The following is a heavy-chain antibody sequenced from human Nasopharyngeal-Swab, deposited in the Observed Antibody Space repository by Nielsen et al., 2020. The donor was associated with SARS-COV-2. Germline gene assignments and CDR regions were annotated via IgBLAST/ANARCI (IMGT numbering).Heavy chain of an antibody. CDR3: ARAPSYHESRPHY. V-gene: IGHV3-72*01. J-gene: IGHJ4*02. D-gene: IGHD3-16*02. CDR2: IRNRANSYAT. CDR1: GFNFRDPY. Sequence: GESLKISCAASGFNFRDPYMNWVRQAPGKGLEWVGRIRNRANSYATEYAASVKGRFTISRDDSKNSLYLEMNSLKFEDTAVYYCARAPSYHESRPHYWGQGTLVTVSS.